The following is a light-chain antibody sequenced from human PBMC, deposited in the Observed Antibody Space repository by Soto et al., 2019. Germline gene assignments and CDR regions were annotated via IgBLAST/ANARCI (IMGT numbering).Light chain of an antibody. CDR2: EVN. CDR3: SSYTDISTVI. J-gene: IGLJ2*01. CDR1: NSDIGAFNY. V-gene: IGLV2-14*01. Sequence: QSALTQPASVSGSPGQSITISCSGTNSDIGAFNYVSWYQQHPHKAPKLIIYEVNKRPSGVSNRFSGSKSGITASLTISGAQAEDEADYYCSSYTDISTVIFGGWTKLTVL.